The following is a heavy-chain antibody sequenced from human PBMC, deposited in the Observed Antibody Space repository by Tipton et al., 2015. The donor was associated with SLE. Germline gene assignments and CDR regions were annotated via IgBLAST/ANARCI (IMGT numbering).Heavy chain of an antibody. J-gene: IGHJ3*02. Sequence: TLSLTCTVSGGSISSYYWSWIRQPPGRGLEWIGCIYYSGSTNYNPSLKSRVTISVDTSKNQFSLKLSSVTAADTAVYYCARVEGSWDAFDIWGQGTMVTVSS. CDR3: ARVEGSWDAFDI. CDR2: IYYSGST. V-gene: IGHV4-59*01. CDR1: GGSISSYY. D-gene: IGHD2-15*01.